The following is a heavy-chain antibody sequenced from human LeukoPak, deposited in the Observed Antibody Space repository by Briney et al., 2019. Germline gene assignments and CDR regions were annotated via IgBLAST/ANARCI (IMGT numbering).Heavy chain of an antibody. CDR3: ARDSPHTVGGNSVPPY. J-gene: IGHJ4*02. Sequence: GGSLRLSCAASGFTFSSYWMSWVRQAPGKGLEWVSVIYSGGSTYYADSVKGRFTISRDNSKNTLYLQMNSLRAEDTAVYYCARDSPHTVGGNSVPPYWGQGTLVTVSS. CDR2: IYSGGST. CDR1: GFTFSSYW. D-gene: IGHD4-23*01. V-gene: IGHV3-53*01.